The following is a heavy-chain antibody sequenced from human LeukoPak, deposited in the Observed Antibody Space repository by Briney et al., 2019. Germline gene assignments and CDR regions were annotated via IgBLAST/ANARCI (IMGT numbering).Heavy chain of an antibody. CDR2: IIEDGSYQ. CDR3: ARVQGGGYRTADC. J-gene: IGHJ4*02. CDR1: GFTFSSYA. Sequence: GRSLRLSCAASGFTFSSYAMHWVRQAPGKGLEWVAVIIEDGSYQSYADSVKGRFTISRDNFKNTLFLEMNSLRAEDTAMYYCARVQGGGYRTADCWGQGTLVTVSS. D-gene: IGHD6-13*01. V-gene: IGHV3-30*04.